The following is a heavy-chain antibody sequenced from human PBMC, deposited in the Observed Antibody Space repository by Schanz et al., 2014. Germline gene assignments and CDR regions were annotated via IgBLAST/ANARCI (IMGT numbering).Heavy chain of an antibody. CDR1: GFSFSDYG. CDR2: ISYPGSER. V-gene: IGHV3-30*18. CDR3: AKSYDPSSYSGFDY. J-gene: IGHJ4*02. D-gene: IGHD3-22*01. Sequence: QVQLVESGGGVVQPGRSLRLSCAGSGFSFSDYGMHWVRQAPGRGLEWVAVISYPGSERYYADSVKGRFTISRDNSKNTLYLQMNRMRTEDTAVYFCAKSYDPSSYSGFDYWGQGTLVTVSS.